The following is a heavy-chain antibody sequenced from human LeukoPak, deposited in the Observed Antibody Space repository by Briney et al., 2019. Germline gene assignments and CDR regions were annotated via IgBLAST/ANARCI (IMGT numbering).Heavy chain of an antibody. CDR2: IYYSGST. J-gene: IGHJ3*02. V-gene: IGHV4-59*01. CDR3: ARLYYYDSSGFAFDI. CDR1: GGSISSYY. D-gene: IGHD3-22*01. Sequence: ETLSLTCTVSGGSISSYYWSWIRQPPGKGLEWIGYIYYSGSTNYNPSLKSRVTISVDTSKNQFSLKLSSVTAADTAVYYCARLYYYDSSGFAFDIWGQGTMVTVSS.